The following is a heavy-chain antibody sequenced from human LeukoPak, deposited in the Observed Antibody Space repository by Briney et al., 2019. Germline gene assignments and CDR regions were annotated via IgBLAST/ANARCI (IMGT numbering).Heavy chain of an antibody. D-gene: IGHD6-19*01. CDR1: GGSISSYY. CDR2: IYTSGST. CDR3: ARVLYSSGWYGEHNWFDP. V-gene: IGHV4-4*07. J-gene: IGHJ5*02. Sequence: SETLSLTCNVSGGSISSYYWSWIRQPAGKGPEWIGRIYTSGSTNYNPSLKSRVTMSVDTSKNQFSLKLSSVSAADTAVYYCARVLYSSGWYGEHNWFDPWGQGTLVTVSS.